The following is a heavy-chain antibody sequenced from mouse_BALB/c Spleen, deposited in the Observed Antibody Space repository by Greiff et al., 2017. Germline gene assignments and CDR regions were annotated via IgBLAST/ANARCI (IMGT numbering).Heavy chain of an antibody. CDR2: ISSGGGST. Sequence: EVKLVESGGGLVKPGGSLKLSCAASGFAFSSYDMSWVRQTPEKRLEWVAYISSGGGSTYYPDTVKGRFTISRDNAKNTLYLHMSSLKSEDTAMYYCARRTGRYFDDWGQGSTLTVSS. CDR3: ARRTGRYFDD. CDR1: GFAFSSYD. J-gene: IGHJ2*01. D-gene: IGHD4-1*01. V-gene: IGHV5-12-1*01.